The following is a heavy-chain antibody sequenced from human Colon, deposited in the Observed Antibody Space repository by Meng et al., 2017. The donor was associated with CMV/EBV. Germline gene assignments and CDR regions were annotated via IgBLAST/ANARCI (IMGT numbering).Heavy chain of an antibody. Sequence: LTCSVSGDSISSGDYDWSWIRQPTGKGLEWIGYIYYSGSTYYNPSLKSRVTISLDTSKNQFSLNLKSVTAADTAVYYCARRYGPFDPWGPGTLVTVSS. V-gene: IGHV4-30-4*01. J-gene: IGHJ5*02. CDR1: GDSISSGDYD. CDR3: ARRYGPFDP. D-gene: IGHD5-18*01. CDR2: IYYSGST.